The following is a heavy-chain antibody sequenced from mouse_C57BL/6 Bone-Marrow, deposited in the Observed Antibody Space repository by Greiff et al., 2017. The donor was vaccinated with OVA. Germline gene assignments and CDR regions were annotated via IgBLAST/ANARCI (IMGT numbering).Heavy chain of an antibody. J-gene: IGHJ1*03. CDR1: GYTFTSYW. CDR3: ARRDYYGSSYVWYFDV. D-gene: IGHD1-1*01. CDR2: IYPGSGST. Sequence: QVQLQQPGAELVQPGASVKMSCKASGYTFTSYWITWVKQRPGQGLEWIGDIYPGSGSTNYNEKFKSKATLTVDTSSSTAYMQLSSLTSEDSAVYYCARRDYYGSSYVWYFDVWGTGTTVTVSS. V-gene: IGHV1-55*01.